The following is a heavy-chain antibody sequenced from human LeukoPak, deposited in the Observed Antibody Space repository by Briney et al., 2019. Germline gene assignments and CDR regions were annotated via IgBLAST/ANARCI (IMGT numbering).Heavy chain of an antibody. CDR3: ARVPPSYSENWVDP. D-gene: IGHD1-26*01. V-gene: IGHV1-2*02. Sequence: ASVKVSCKASGYTFTGYYLHWVRQAPGQGLEWMGWINPNSGGTKYTQKFQGRVTMTRDTSISTAYMELSRLRSDDTAVYYCARVPPSYSENWVDPRGQGTLVTVSS. CDR1: GYTFTGYY. CDR2: INPNSGGT. J-gene: IGHJ5*02.